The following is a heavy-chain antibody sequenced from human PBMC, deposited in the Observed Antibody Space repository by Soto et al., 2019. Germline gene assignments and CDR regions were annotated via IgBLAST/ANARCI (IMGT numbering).Heavy chain of an antibody. CDR3: AKEADRNPWIVPNFDY. CDR2: IIPIFGTA. Sequence: SVKVSCKASGGTFSSYAISWVRQAPGQGLEWMGGIIPIFGTANYAQKFQGRVTITADESTSTAYMELSSLRSEDTAVYYCAKEADRNPWIVPNFDYWGQGTLVTVSS. D-gene: IGHD2-2*03. CDR1: GGTFSSYA. J-gene: IGHJ4*02. V-gene: IGHV1-69*13.